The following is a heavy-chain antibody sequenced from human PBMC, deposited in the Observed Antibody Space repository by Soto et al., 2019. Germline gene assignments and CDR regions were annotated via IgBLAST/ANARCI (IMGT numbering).Heavy chain of an antibody. D-gene: IGHD5-18*01. CDR1: GGSINTYY. Sequence: PSETLSLTCTVSGGSINTYYWSWIRQSPGEGLEWIGYIYYSGSTNYNPSLKSRVTISVDTSKNQFSLKLSSVTAADTAVYYCARYSYGGFHFDYWGQGTLVTVSS. CDR3: ARYSYGGFHFDY. CDR2: IYYSGST. V-gene: IGHV4-59*01. J-gene: IGHJ4*02.